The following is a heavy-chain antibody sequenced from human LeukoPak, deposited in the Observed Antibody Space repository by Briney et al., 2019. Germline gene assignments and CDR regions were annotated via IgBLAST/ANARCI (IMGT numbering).Heavy chain of an antibody. CDR3: AREIGLGLVAPDAFDI. Sequence: GASVKVSCKASGFTFTSSAMQWVRQARGQRLEWIGWIVVGSGNTNYAQKFQERVTITRDMSTSTAYMELSSLRSEDTAVYYCAREIGLGLVAPDAFDIWGQGTMVTVSS. CDR1: GFTFTSSA. J-gene: IGHJ3*02. CDR2: IVVGSGNT. V-gene: IGHV1-58*02. D-gene: IGHD3-16*01.